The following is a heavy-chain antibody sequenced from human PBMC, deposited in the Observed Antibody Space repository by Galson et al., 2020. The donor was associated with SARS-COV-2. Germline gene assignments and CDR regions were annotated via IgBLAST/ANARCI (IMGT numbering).Heavy chain of an antibody. CDR1: GGSISSSSYY. D-gene: IGHD3-3*01. Sequence: SQTLSLTCTVSGGSISSSSYYWGWIRQPPGKGLEWIGIIYYSGSTYYNPSLKSRVTISVDTSKNQFSLKLSPVTAADTAVYYCARAQYSITIFGVVTRYGMDVWGQGTTVTVSS. V-gene: IGHV4-39*07. CDR3: ARAQYSITIFGVVTRYGMDV. CDR2: IYYSGST. J-gene: IGHJ6*02.